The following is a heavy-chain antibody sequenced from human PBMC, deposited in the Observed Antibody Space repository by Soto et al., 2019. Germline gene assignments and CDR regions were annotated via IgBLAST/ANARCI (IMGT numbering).Heavy chain of an antibody. CDR1: GFTFSGAW. J-gene: IGHJ4*02. CDR3: ATDKGRAGKGQYYFDY. D-gene: IGHD6-13*01. Sequence: PGASLRLSCAASGFTFSGAWMSWVRQAPGTVLEWVGRTQSKADGGATDYAAPMKGRFTISRDDSKNTLYLQINSLKTEDTAVYYCATDKGRAGKGQYYFDYWGQGTLVTVSS. V-gene: IGHV3-15*01. CDR2: TQSKADGGAT.